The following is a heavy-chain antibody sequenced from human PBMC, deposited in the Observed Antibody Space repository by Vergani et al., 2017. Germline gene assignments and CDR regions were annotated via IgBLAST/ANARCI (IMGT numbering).Heavy chain of an antibody. D-gene: IGHD6-6*01. CDR2: ICGSGGST. V-gene: IGHV3-23*01. J-gene: IGHJ6*04. Sequence: EVQLLESGGGLVQPGGSLRLSCAASGFTFSSYAMSWVRQAPGKGLEWVSAICGSGGSTYYADSVKGRFPISSDNSKNTLYLQRNSLRAEDTAVYYCATAIGRPSSSSVRTQYYYYGMDVWGKGTTVTVS. CDR3: ATAIGRPSSSSVRTQYYYYGMDV. CDR1: GFTFSSYA.